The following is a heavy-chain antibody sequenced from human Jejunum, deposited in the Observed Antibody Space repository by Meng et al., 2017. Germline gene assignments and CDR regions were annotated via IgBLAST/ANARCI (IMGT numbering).Heavy chain of an antibody. D-gene: IGHD4-17*01. CDR1: GGSISSSY. J-gene: IGHJ4*02. V-gene: IGHV4-4*07. CDR2: MYPSGTT. CDR3: ARQGADYALDF. Sequence: SETLSLTCTVSGGSISSSYWTWIRQPAGKGLEWIGRMYPSGTTNYNPSLKSRVTMSVDTSKNQFSLNLRSMTAADTAVYYCARQGADYALDFWGQGSLVTVSS.